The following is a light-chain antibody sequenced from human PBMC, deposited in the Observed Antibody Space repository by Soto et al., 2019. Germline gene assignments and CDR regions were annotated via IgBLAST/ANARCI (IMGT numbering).Light chain of an antibody. J-gene: IGKJ1*01. Sequence: EIVMTQSPVTLSVSPGERATLSCRASHTVNTYLAWYQHRPRQAPRLLIYGTSARATCIPARFSGSGTGTELTLTVNSLQSDDFGVYYGQQYAQWPQVTFGQGTKVEI. CDR1: HTVNTY. V-gene: IGKV3-15*01. CDR3: QQYAQWPQVT. CDR2: GTS.